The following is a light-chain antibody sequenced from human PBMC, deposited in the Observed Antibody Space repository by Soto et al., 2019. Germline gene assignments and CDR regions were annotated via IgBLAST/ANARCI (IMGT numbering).Light chain of an antibody. V-gene: IGKV1-5*03. J-gene: IGKJ1*01. CDR2: KAS. CDR1: HNIVNW. CDR3: QQYNDYPWT. Sequence: DIQMTQSPSTLSASVGDRVAITCRASHNIVNWLAWYQQKPGKAPNLLIYKASSLESGVPSRFSASGSGTEFTLTIDSLQPDDFSTYYCQQYNDYPWTFGQGTRVEIK.